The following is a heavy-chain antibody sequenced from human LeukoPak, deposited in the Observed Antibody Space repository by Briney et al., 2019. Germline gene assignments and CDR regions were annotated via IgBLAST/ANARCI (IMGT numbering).Heavy chain of an antibody. Sequence: WGSLRLSCAASRFTFSGYAMYWVRQAPGKGLEWVSCIDASGVNTYYADSVKGRFTISRDNSNNTLYLQMNSLRAEDTAVYYCAKGSGSGWYGWFDPWGQGTLVTVSS. V-gene: IGHV3-23*01. CDR1: RFTFSGYA. CDR3: AKGSGSGWYGWFDP. D-gene: IGHD6-19*01. CDR2: IDASGVNT. J-gene: IGHJ5*02.